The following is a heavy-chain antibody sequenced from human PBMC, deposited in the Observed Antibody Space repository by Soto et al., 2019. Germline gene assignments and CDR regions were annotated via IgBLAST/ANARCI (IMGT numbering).Heavy chain of an antibody. J-gene: IGHJ3*02. V-gene: IGHV3-53*01. CDR3: ATWHLREHAYDI. Sequence: DVQLVESGGGLIQPGGSLRLSCVASGLTVSGKKYMAWVRQAPGKGPEWVSAVYDLDGTYYADSVRGRFTTSIGGSRTTVYLHMRDLRPDDTALYFCATWHLREHAYDIWGQGTMVTVSS. CDR2: VYDLDGT. D-gene: IGHD5-12*01. CDR1: GLTVSGKKY.